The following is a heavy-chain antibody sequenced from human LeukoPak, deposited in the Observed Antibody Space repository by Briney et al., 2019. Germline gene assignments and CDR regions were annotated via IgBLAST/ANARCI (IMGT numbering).Heavy chain of an antibody. CDR1: GYSFSNNW. D-gene: IGHD1-26*01. V-gene: IGHV5-51*01. J-gene: IGHJ4*02. CDR3: ARLSAGSHFHLDS. Sequence: GESLKISCKGSGYSFSNNWIGWVPQMPGKGLEWMGIIYPGDSQTRYSPSFQGQVTISADKSISTAYLQWSSLKASDIAMYYCARLSAGSHFHLDSWGQGTLVTVSS. CDR2: IYPGDSQT.